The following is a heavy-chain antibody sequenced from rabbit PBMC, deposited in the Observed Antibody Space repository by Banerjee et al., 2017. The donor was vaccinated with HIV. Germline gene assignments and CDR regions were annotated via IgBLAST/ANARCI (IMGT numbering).Heavy chain of an antibody. CDR1: GIDFSSYYY. CDR3: ARDPYTGGGGYGHGLDL. D-gene: IGHD1-1*01. V-gene: IGHV1S45*01. J-gene: IGHJ3*01. CDR2: ISTGDGST. Sequence: QQQLEESGGGLVKPGGTLTLTCKASGIDFSSYYYMCWVRQAPGKGLEWIGCISTGDGSTYYASWAKGRFTISKTSSTTVTLQMTSLTAADTATYFCARDPYTGGGGYGHGLDLWGPGTLVTVS.